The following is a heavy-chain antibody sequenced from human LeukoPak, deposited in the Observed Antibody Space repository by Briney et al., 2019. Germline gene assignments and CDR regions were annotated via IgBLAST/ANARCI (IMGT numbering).Heavy chain of an antibody. Sequence: SETLSLTCTVSGGSISSYYWSWIRQPAGKGLEWIGRIYTSGSTNYNPSLKSRVTMSVDTSKNQFSLKLSSVTAADTAVYYCARDGCSSTSCYVFDYWGQGTLDTVSS. CDR3: ARDGCSSTSCYVFDY. V-gene: IGHV4-4*07. CDR2: IYTSGST. D-gene: IGHD2-2*01. CDR1: GGSISSYY. J-gene: IGHJ4*02.